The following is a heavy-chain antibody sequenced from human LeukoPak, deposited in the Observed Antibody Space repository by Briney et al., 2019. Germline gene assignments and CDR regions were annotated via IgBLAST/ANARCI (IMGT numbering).Heavy chain of an antibody. CDR1: GGSISSYY. V-gene: IGHV4-59*01. CDR2: IYYSGST. CDR3: ARYRNIVGATFRFFDL. J-gene: IGHJ2*01. Sequence: PSETLSLTCTVSGGSISSYYWGWIRQPPGKGLEWIGYIYYSGSTNYNPSLKSRVTISVDTSKNQFSLKLNSVTAADTAVYYCARYRNIVGATFRFFDLWGRGTLVTVSS. D-gene: IGHD1-26*01.